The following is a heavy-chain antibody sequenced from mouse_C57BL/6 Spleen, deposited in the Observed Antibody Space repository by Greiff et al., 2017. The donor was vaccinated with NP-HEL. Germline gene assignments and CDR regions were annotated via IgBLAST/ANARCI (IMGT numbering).Heavy chain of an antibody. Sequence: QVQLQQPGAELVKPGASVKLSCKASGYTFTSSWMHWVKQRPGQGLEWIGMIHPDSGSTNYNGKFKSKATLTVDKSSSTAYMLLSSLTSEDSAVFYCAGDYYGRFGYWGQGTTLTVSA. CDR3: AGDYYGRFGY. CDR1: GYTFTSSW. V-gene: IGHV1-64*01. CDR2: IHPDSGST. J-gene: IGHJ2*01. D-gene: IGHD2-1*01.